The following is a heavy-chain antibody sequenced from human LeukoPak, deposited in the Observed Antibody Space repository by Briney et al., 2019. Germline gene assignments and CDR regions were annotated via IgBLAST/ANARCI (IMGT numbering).Heavy chain of an antibody. V-gene: IGHV3-33*01. CDR2: IWYDGSNK. Sequence: GGSLRLSCAASGFTFSSYGMHWVRQAPGKGLEWVAVIWYDGSNKYYADSVKGRFTISRDNSKNTLYLQMNSLRAEDTAVYYCARGLNMVATLSFGMDVWGQGTTVTVSS. J-gene: IGHJ6*02. CDR3: ARGLNMVATLSFGMDV. D-gene: IGHD5-12*01. CDR1: GFTFSSYG.